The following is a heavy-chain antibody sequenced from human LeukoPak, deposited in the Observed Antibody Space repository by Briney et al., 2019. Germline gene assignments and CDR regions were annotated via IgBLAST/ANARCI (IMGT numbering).Heavy chain of an antibody. CDR1: GFTFSSYG. D-gene: IGHD5-12*01. CDR3: AKVVSGYHFDY. V-gene: IGHV3-23*01. J-gene: IGHJ4*02. CDR2: ISGSGGNT. Sequence: GGSLRLSCAASGFTFSSYGMSWVRRAPGKGPEWVSGISGSGGNTYYADSVKDRFTISRDNSQNTLYLQMNTLRAEDTAVYYCAKVVSGYHFDYWGQGTLVTVSS.